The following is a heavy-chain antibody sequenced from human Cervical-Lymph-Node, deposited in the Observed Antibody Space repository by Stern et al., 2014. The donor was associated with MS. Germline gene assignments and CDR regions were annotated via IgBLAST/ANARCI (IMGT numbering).Heavy chain of an antibody. V-gene: IGHV4-61*01. CDR3: AREVRWSHVDY. CDR1: GGSVSSGNYY. Sequence: QVQLVQSGPGLVKPSETLSLTCTVSGGSVSSGNYYWSWIRQPPGKGLAWIGYIYYSGGTNYNPSLESRVTISIDTSKNQFSLKLTSVTAADTAIYYCAREVRWSHVDYWGQGTLVTVSS. CDR2: IYYSGGT. J-gene: IGHJ4*02. D-gene: IGHD4-23*01.